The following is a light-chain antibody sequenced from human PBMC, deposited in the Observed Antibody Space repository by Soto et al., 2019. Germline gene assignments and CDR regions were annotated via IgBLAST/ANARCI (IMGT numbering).Light chain of an antibody. CDR2: AAS. CDR1: QVIHHY. CDR3: QLCKKYPWM. J-gene: IGKJ1*01. Sequence: AVLLTQYPSSFSASTGDRATITCRSSQVIHHYLAWYPQVPGKAPKLLLYAASILQTGCPSRFRNSGSGTDFSLTVVGLHSEHFETYFCQLCKKYPWMFAQGTTVE. V-gene: IGKV1-8*01.